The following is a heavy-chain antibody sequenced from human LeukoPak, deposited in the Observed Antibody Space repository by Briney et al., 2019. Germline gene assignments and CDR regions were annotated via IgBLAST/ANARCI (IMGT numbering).Heavy chain of an antibody. CDR1: GFTFSSYG. V-gene: IGHV3-23*01. CDR2: ISGNGGST. J-gene: IGHJ6*02. D-gene: IGHD2-15*01. CDR3: AMRPADCSSSSCPTINRYYYGMDV. Sequence: GRSLRLSCAASGFTFSSYGMHWVRQAPGKGLEWVSAISGNGGSTYYADSVKGRFTISRDNSKNTLHLQLNSLRDEDTAMYYCAMRPADCSSSSCPTINRYYYGMDVWGQGTTVIVSS.